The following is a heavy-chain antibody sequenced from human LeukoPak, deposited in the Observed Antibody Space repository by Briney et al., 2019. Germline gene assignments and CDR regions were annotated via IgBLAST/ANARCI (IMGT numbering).Heavy chain of an antibody. Sequence: SETLSLTCTVSGGSISSSSYYWGWIRQPPGKGLEWIGSIYYSGSTYYNPSLKSRVTISVDTSKNQFSLKLSSVTAADTAVYYCARHIDPLGEVVPAAILYYYYYYMDVWGKGTTVTVSS. D-gene: IGHD2-2*02. V-gene: IGHV4-39*01. CDR1: GGSISSSSYY. CDR3: ARHIDPLGEVVPAAILYYYYYYMDV. CDR2: IYYSGST. J-gene: IGHJ6*03.